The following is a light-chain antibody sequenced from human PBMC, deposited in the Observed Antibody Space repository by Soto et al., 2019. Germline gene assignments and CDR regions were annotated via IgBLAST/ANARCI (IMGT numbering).Light chain of an antibody. J-gene: IGKJ2*01. CDR3: QQLYT. CDR1: QSVSSY. V-gene: IGKV3-11*01. Sequence: EIVLTQSPATLSLSPGERATLSCRASQSVSSYLAWYQQKPGQAPRLLIYDASNRATGIPARFSGSGSGTDFTLTISSLEPKDFAVYYCQQLYTFGQGTKLEIK. CDR2: DAS.